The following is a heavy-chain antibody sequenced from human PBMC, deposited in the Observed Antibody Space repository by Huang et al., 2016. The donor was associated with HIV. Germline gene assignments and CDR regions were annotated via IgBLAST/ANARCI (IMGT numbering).Heavy chain of an antibody. CDR3: ARRFSSSSGYFDY. Sequence: VQLVQSGAEVKKPGESLKISCKGSGYSFSSYWIAWVRQMPGNGLEWVGIIFPDDSDTTYSPSCEGQGTISADKSIGTAYLQWSSLKASDTAMYYCARRFSSSSGYFDYWGQGSLVTVSS. D-gene: IGHD6-6*01. V-gene: IGHV5-51*01. CDR1: GYSFSSYW. CDR2: IFPDDSDT. J-gene: IGHJ4*02.